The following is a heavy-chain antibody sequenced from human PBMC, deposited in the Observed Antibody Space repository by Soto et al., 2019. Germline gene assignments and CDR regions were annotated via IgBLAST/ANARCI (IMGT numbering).Heavy chain of an antibody. CDR3: ARGTYGDYDF. D-gene: IGHD4-17*01. V-gene: IGHV3-23*01. CDR1: GFTFSSYA. J-gene: IGHJ4*02. CDR2: LSAGGTSA. Sequence: EVQLLESGGDLVQPGGSLRLSCAASGFTFSSYAMSWVRQAPGKGLEWVSALSAGGTSAYYTVSVEGRFTISGDNSKNILYLQMNSLKADDTAVYYCARGTYGDYDFWGQGTLVTVSS.